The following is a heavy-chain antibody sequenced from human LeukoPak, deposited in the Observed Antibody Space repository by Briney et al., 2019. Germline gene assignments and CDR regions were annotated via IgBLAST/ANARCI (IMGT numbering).Heavy chain of an antibody. CDR3: ARGLTGSGRYTQIDY. CDR2: ISGYNGDT. Sequence: GASVKVSCKASGYTFASYGINWVRQAPGQGLEWMGWISGYNGDTKYAQNFQGRFTMTTDTSTTTAYMEVRSLRSDDTAVYYCARGLTGSGRYTQIDYWGQGTLVTVSS. CDR1: GYTFASYG. V-gene: IGHV1-18*04. D-gene: IGHD3-16*02. J-gene: IGHJ4*02.